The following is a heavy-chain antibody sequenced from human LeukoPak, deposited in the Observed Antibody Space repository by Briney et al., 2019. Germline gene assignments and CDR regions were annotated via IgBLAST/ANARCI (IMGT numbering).Heavy chain of an antibody. Sequence: SVKVSCKASGYTFTGYYMHWVRQAPGQGLEWMGGIIPIFGTANYAQKFQGRVTITTDESTSTAYMELSSLRSEDTAVYYCASNYYDSSGLLDYWGQGTLVTVSS. CDR1: GYTFTGYY. D-gene: IGHD3-22*01. V-gene: IGHV1-69*05. CDR2: IIPIFGTA. CDR3: ASNYYDSSGLLDY. J-gene: IGHJ4*02.